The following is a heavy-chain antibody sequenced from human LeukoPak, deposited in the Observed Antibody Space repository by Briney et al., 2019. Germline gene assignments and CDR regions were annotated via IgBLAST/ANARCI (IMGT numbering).Heavy chain of an antibody. J-gene: IGHJ4*02. CDR2: ISYDGSNK. D-gene: IGHD4-23*01. CDR1: GFTFSSYA. V-gene: IGHV3-30*01. CDR3: ARLGYSGQYYGGRG. Sequence: GGSLRLSCAASGFTFSSYATHWVRQAPGKGLEWVAVISYDGSNKYYADSVKGRFTISRDNSKNTLYLQMNSLRAEDTAVYYCARLGYSGQYYGGRGWGQGTLVTVSS.